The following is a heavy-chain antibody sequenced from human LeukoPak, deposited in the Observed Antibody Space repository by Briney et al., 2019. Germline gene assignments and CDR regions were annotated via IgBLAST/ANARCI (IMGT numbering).Heavy chain of an antibody. CDR2: ISGSGGST. J-gene: IGHJ6*03. D-gene: IGHD3-16*02. Sequence: GGSLRLSCAASGFTFSSYAMSWVRQAPGKGLEWVSAISGSGGSTYYADSVKGRFTISRDNSKNTLYLQMNSLRAEDTAVYYCAKSLSPLIVTHYYYMDVWGKGTTVTVSS. CDR3: AKSLSPLIVTHYYYMDV. CDR1: GFTFSSYA. V-gene: IGHV3-23*01.